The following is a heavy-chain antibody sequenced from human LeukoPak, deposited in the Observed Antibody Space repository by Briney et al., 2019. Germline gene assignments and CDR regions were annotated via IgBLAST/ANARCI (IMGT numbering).Heavy chain of an antibody. D-gene: IGHD5-12*01. CDR1: GGSISSSSYS. V-gene: IGHV4-39*01. CDR3: ARPDYSGYDWD. CDR2: IYYSGST. Sequence: PSETLSLTCTVSGGSISSSSYSWGWIRQPPGKGLEWIGSIYYSGSTYYNPSPKSRVTISVDTSKNQFSLKLSSVTAADTAVYYCARPDYSGYDWDWGQGTLVTVSS. J-gene: IGHJ4*02.